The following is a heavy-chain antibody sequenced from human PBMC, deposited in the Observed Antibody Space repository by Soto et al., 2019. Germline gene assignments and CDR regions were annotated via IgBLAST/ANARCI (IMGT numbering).Heavy chain of an antibody. D-gene: IGHD5-18*01. V-gene: IGHV3-74*01. CDR2: INTDGTTT. CDR1: GFTFSNYW. Sequence: EVQLVESGGDLVQPGGSLRLSCTASGFTFSNYWVHWVRQAPGKGPVWVSRINTDGTTTTYADSVKGRFTISRDNAKNTVYLQMNSLRAEDTAVYYYAVPPCFDGYCYYDYGGQGTLVTVSS. CDR3: AVPPCFDGYCYYDY. J-gene: IGHJ4*02.